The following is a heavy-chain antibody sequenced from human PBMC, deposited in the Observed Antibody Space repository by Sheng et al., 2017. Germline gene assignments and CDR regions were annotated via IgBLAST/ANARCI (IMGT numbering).Heavy chain of an antibody. CDR1: GFTFSSYW. CDR2: IKQDGSEK. D-gene: IGHD5-18*01. CDR3: ARDYGNSYGFAFDP. J-gene: IGHJ5*02. V-gene: IGHV3-7*05. Sequence: EVQLVESGGGLVQPGGSLILSCAASGFTFSSYWMSWVRQAPGKGLEWVANIKQDGSEKYYVDSVKGRFTISRDNAKNSLYLQMNSLRAEDTAVYYCARDYGNSYGFAFDPWGQGTLVTVSS.